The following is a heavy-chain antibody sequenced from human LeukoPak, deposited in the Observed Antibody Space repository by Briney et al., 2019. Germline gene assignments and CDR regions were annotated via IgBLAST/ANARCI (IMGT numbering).Heavy chain of an antibody. CDR3: ARARGYNHGPQDYYFDY. J-gene: IGHJ4*02. D-gene: IGHD5-18*01. CDR2: IRSSSSTM. V-gene: IGHV3-48*02. Sequence: PGGSLRLSCAASGFTFSSYGMSWVRRAPGKGLEWVSYIRSSSSTMYYADSVKGRFTISRGNAKSSLYLQMSSLRDEDTAVYYCARARGYNHGPQDYYFDYWGQGTLVTVSS. CDR1: GFTFSSYG.